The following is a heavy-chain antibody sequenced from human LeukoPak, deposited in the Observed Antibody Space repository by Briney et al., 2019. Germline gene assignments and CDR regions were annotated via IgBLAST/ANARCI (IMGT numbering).Heavy chain of an antibody. CDR3: ASGYDSSAPFRL. CDR2: IFYSGYT. CDR1: GGSINRGGYY. J-gene: IGHJ4*02. Sequence: PSETLSLTCIVSGGSINRGGYYWTWIRQHPGKGLEWICLIFYSGYTDYNPALTSRLTISLDTPKNQFSLRLTSVTAADTAVYFCASGYDSSAPFRLWGQGTLVTVSS. V-gene: IGHV4-31*02. D-gene: IGHD3-22*01.